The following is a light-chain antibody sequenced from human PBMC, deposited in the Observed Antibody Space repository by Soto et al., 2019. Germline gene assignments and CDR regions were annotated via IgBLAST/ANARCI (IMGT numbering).Light chain of an antibody. CDR2: EAS. CDR1: QRVSTF. Sequence: EIVLTQSPGTLSLSPGDRATLSCRASQRVSTFLAWYQQRPGQAPRLLISEASNRATGIPARFSATGSGTDFTLTISSLDSEDCEVDYCKQRHYWPRRFGEGTKLDIK. J-gene: IGKJ1*01. CDR3: KQRHYWPRR. V-gene: IGKV3-11*01.